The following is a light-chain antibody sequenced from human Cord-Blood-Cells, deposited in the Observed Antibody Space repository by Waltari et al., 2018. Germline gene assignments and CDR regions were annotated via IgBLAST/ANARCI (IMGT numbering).Light chain of an antibody. CDR2: GNS. Sequence: QSVLSQPSSVSGAPGQRVTISCTGSSSNIVAGYDLHWYQQLPGTAPKLPIYGNSNRPSGVPDRFSGSKSGTSASLAITGLQAEDEADYYCQSYDSSLSVVFGGGTKLTVL. V-gene: IGLV1-40*01. J-gene: IGLJ2*01. CDR1: SSNIVAGYD. CDR3: QSYDSSLSVV.